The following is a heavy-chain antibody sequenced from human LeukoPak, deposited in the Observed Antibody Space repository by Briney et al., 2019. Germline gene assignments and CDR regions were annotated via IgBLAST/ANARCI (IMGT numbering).Heavy chain of an antibody. CDR2: ISYDGSNK. Sequence: GGSLRLSCAASGFTFSNYDIHWVRQAPGKGLEWVAVISYDGSNKYYADSVKGRFTISRDNSKNTLYLQMNSLRAEDTAVYYCARDDPSSGSFDFDYWGQGTLVTVSS. CDR1: GFTFSNYD. J-gene: IGHJ4*02. V-gene: IGHV3-30*19. CDR3: ARDDPSSGSFDFDY. D-gene: IGHD1-26*01.